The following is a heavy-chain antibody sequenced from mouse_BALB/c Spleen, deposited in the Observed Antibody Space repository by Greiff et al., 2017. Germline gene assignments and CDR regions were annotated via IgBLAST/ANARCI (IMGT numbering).Heavy chain of an antibody. Sequence: VQLQQSGPELVKPGASVKISCKASGYTFTDYNMHWVKQSHGKSLEWIGYIYPYNGGTGYNQKFKSKATLTVDNSSSTAYMELRSLTSEDSAVYYCARMYGNGDWYFDVWGAGTTVTVSS. J-gene: IGHJ1*01. CDR3: ARMYGNGDWYFDV. V-gene: IGHV1S29*02. D-gene: IGHD2-10*02. CDR2: IYPYNGGT. CDR1: GYTFTDYN.